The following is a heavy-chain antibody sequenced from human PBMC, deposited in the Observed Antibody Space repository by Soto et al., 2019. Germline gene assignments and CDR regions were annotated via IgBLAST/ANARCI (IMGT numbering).Heavy chain of an antibody. CDR1: GGSFSGYY. CDR2: INHSGST. J-gene: IGHJ6*02. Sequence: KTSETLSLTCAVYGGSFSGYYWSWIRQPPGKGLEWIGEINHSGSTNYNPSLKSRVTISVDTSKNQFSLKLSSVTAADTAVYYCARGRKRYYGSGSSYYYGMDVWGQGTTVTVSS. CDR3: ARGRKRYYGSGSSYYYGMDV. D-gene: IGHD3-10*01. V-gene: IGHV4-34*01.